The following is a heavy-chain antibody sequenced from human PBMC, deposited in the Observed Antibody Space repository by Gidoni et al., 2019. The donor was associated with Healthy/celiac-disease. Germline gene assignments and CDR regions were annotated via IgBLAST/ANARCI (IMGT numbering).Heavy chain of an antibody. CDR1: GFTFSSCA. CDR3: ATIPSHAFDI. CDR2: ISSNGGST. D-gene: IGHD2-21*01. J-gene: IGHJ3*02. Sequence: EVQLGESGGGLVQHGGSRRLSCAASGFTFSSCAMHWVRQAPGRGLEYVSAISSNGGSTYYANSVKGRFTISRDNSQNTLYLQMGSLRAEDMAVYSCATIPSHAFDIWGQGTMVTVSS. V-gene: IGHV3-64*01.